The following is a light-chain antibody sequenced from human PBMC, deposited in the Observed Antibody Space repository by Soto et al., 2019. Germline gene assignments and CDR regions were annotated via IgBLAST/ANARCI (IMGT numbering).Light chain of an antibody. Sequence: DIQMTQFPSSVSASVGDRVTITWRASQGISNWLVWYQQKPGKAPKLLIYSASNLQSGVPSRFRGSGSGTEFTLTISSLQPEDFATYYCQQANSFPYTFGQGTKLEI. CDR2: SAS. CDR1: QGISNW. V-gene: IGKV1D-12*01. CDR3: QQANSFPYT. J-gene: IGKJ2*01.